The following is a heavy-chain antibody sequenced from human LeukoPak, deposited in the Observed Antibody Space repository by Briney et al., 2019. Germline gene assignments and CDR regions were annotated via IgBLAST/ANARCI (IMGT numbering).Heavy chain of an antibody. CDR3: ARGPKMSAIGSFDY. D-gene: IGHD5-24*01. CDR1: GGSVSSGSYY. V-gene: IGHV4-61*01. CDR2: IYYSGST. J-gene: IGHJ4*02. Sequence: ETLSLTCTVSGGSVSSGSYYWGWIRQPPGKGLEWIGYIYYSGSTNYNPSLKSRVTMSGDTSKNQFSLKLTSVTAGDTAVYYCARGPKMSAIGSFDYWGQGALVTVSS.